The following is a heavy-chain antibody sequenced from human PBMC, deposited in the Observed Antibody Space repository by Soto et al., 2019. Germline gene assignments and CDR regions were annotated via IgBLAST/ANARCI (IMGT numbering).Heavy chain of an antibody. Sequence: QVQLVESGGGVVQPGRSLRLSCAASGFTFSSYGMHWVRQAPGKGLEWVAVIWYDGSNKYYADSVKGRFTISRDNSKNTLYLQMNSLRAEDTAVYYCARCLYDFWSGLSGAADYWGQGTLVTVSS. CDR2: IWYDGSNK. CDR1: GFTFSSYG. CDR3: ARCLYDFWSGLSGAADY. D-gene: IGHD3-3*01. J-gene: IGHJ4*02. V-gene: IGHV3-33*01.